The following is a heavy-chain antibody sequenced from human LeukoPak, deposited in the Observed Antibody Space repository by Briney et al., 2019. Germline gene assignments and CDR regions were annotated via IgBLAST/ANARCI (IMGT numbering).Heavy chain of an antibody. Sequence: GGSLRLSCTASGFTFSSYDMNWVRQAPGTGLEWVSSLSTRSDYIYYGDSVKGRFTVSRDNAKNALYLQMNSLIAEDTAVYYCARLQCSSTRKSIREAYMDVWGKGTTVTVSS. CDR3: ARLQCSSTRKSIREAYMDV. CDR2: LSTRSDYI. D-gene: IGHD2-2*01. J-gene: IGHJ6*03. CDR1: GFTFSSYD. V-gene: IGHV3-21*01.